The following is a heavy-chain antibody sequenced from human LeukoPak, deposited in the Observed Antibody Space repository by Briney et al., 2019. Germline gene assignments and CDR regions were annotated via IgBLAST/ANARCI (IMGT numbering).Heavy chain of an antibody. CDR1: EFSLSSYG. Sequence: PGGPLRLSCTASEFSLSSYGIHWVRQAPGKGLEWVAVISRDESNKYYGDSVKGRFTISRDNSKNTLYLHMNSLRAEDTAVYYCARVRYCSGGSCYFYNAMDVWGQGTTVTVSS. CDR3: ARVRYCSGGSCYFYNAMDV. D-gene: IGHD2-15*01. J-gene: IGHJ6*02. CDR2: ISRDESNK. V-gene: IGHV3-30*03.